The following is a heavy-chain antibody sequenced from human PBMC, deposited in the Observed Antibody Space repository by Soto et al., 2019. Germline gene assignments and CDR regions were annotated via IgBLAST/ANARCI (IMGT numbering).Heavy chain of an antibody. V-gene: IGHV3-43*01. J-gene: IGHJ4*02. CDR1: GFIFDDYT. D-gene: IGHD2-8*02. CDR2: INWDAGTT. Sequence: GGSLRLSCAASGFIFDDYTMNWVRQAPGKGLEWVSLINWDAGTTYYADSVKGRFTISRDNSKNSLYLQMNSLRTEDTALYYCAKTWGEGNLVADYFDYWGQGTLVTVSS. CDR3: AKTWGEGNLVADYFDY.